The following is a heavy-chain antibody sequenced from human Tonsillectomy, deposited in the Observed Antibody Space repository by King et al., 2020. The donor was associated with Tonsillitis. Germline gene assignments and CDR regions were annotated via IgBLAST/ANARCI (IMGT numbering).Heavy chain of an antibody. V-gene: IGHV3-64D*06. J-gene: IGHJ2*01. CDR3: VGGLTAARSAPGHYWYFDL. Sequence: VQLVESGGGLVQPGGSLRLSCSASGFTFSSYAMHWVRQAPGKGLEYVSAISSNGGSTYYADSVKGRFTISRDNSKNTLYLQMSSLRAEDTAVYYCVGGLTAARSAPGHYWYFDLWGRGTLVTVSS. CDR1: GFTFSSYA. D-gene: IGHD6-6*01. CDR2: ISSNGGST.